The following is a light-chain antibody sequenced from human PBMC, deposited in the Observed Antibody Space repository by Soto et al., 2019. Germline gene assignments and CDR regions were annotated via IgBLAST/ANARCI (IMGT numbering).Light chain of an antibody. CDR2: EVS. V-gene: IGLV2-8*01. CDR3: SSYAGISNVL. CDR1: SSDVGGYNY. Sequence: QSALTQPPSASGSPGQSVTISCTGTSSDVGGYNYVSWYQQHPGKAPKLMSYEVSKRPSGVPDRFSGSKSGNTASLTVSGLQDEDEAAYYCSSYAGISNVLSGGGTKLTVL. J-gene: IGLJ2*01.